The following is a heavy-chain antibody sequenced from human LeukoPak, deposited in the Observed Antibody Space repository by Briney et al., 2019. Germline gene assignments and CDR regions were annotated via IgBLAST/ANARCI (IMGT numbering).Heavy chain of an antibody. CDR1: TGTFSSYA. Sequence: GASVKVSCKASTGTFSSYAISWVRQAPGQGLEWMGRIIPIFGTANYAQRFQGRVTITTDESTSTAYMELSSLRSEDTAVYYCARGPRPAVTTIPSPIDYWGQGTLVTVSS. CDR3: ARGPRPAVTTIPSPIDY. V-gene: IGHV1-69*05. CDR2: IIPIFGTA. J-gene: IGHJ4*02. D-gene: IGHD4-17*01.